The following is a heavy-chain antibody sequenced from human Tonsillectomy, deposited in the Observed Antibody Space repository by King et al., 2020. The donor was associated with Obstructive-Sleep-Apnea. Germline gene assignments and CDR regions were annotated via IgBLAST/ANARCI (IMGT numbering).Heavy chain of an antibody. CDR1: GFSFSSYV. CDR2: VSPDGMQR. D-gene: IGHD6-19*01. Sequence: VQLVESGGGVVQPGRSLRLSCAGSGFSFSSYVMHWVRQAPGKGLEWVAVVSPDGMQRYYLDSVGVRFTISGDYSKNTLSLQMNSLRVEDTALYYCARGVYSSGRADVFDMWGQGTLVTVSS. CDR3: ARGVYSSGRADVFDM. J-gene: IGHJ3*02. V-gene: IGHV3-30*04.